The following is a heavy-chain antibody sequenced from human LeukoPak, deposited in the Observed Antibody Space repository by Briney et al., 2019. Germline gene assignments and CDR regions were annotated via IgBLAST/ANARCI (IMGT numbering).Heavy chain of an antibody. CDR2: LKSKTDGGTT. V-gene: IGHV3-15*01. D-gene: IGHD3-22*01. J-gene: IGHJ6*02. Sequence: GGPLSLFCAASGFTLSNAWMIYLRHAPGKGVEWVGRLKSKTDGGTTDYAAPVKGRFTISRDDSKNTLYLQMNSLKTEDTAVYYCTTVKPDSSGYYRRYYYYGMDVWGQGTTVTVSS. CDR1: GFTLSNAW. CDR3: TTVKPDSSGYYRRYYYYGMDV.